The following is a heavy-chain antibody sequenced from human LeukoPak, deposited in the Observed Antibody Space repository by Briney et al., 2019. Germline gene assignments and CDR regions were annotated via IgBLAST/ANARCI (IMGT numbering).Heavy chain of an antibody. V-gene: IGHV1-8*01. CDR1: GYIFTSYD. CDR2: MNPNSGNT. D-gene: IGHD6-13*01. Sequence: ASVKVSCKASGYIFTSYDINWVRQATGQGLEWMGWMNPNSGNTGNAQRFQGRITMTRDTSTRTAYMELSSLISDDTAVYYCAKDTGVSSSWLFDYWGQGTLVTVSS. CDR3: AKDTGVSSSWLFDY. J-gene: IGHJ4*02.